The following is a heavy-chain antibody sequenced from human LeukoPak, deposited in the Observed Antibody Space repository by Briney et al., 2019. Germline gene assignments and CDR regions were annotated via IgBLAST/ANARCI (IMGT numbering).Heavy chain of an antibody. CDR3: ARDGGQWLVPDAFDI. V-gene: IGHV4-59*01. CDR2: IYYNGST. Sequence: SETLSLTCTVSGGSISSYYWSWIRQPPGKGLEWIGYIYYNGSTNYNPSLKSRATISVDTSKNQFSLKLSSVTAADTAVYYCARDGGQWLVPDAFDIWGQGTMVTVSS. D-gene: IGHD6-19*01. CDR1: GGSISSYY. J-gene: IGHJ3*02.